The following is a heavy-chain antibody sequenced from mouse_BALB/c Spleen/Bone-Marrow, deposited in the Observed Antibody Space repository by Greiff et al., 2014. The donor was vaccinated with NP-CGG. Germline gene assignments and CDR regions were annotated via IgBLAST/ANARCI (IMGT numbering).Heavy chain of an antibody. CDR3: ARRKNVWFAY. CDR2: IYPGTGST. CDR1: GYTFTDYI. J-gene: IGHJ3*01. Sequence: VKLMESGPELVKPGASVKMSCKASGYTFTDYIISWVKQRVGQGLEWIGEIYPGTGSTYYNEKFKGKATLTADKSSNIAYMQLSSRTSDESAVDFCARRKNVWFAYWGQGTLVTVSA. V-gene: IGHV1-77*01.